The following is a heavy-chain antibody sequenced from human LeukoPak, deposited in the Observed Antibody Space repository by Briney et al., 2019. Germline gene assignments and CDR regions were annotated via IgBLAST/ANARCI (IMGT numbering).Heavy chain of an antibody. V-gene: IGHV3-13*01. Sequence: GGSLRLSCAASGFTFSSYDMHWVRQATGKGLEWVSAIGTAGDTYYPGSVKGRFTISRENAKNSLYLQMNSLRAGDTAVYYCARAGGQLGLYYYGMDDWGQGTTVTVSS. D-gene: IGHD6-6*01. CDR3: ARAGGQLGLYYYGMDD. J-gene: IGHJ6*02. CDR2: IGTAGDT. CDR1: GFTFSSYD.